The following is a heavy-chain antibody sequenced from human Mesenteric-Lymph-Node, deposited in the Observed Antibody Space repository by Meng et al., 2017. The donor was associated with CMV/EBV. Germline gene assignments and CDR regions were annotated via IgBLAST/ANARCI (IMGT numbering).Heavy chain of an antibody. CDR1: GDSVSSHSAA. Sequence: SQTLSLTCAISGDSVSSHSAAWNWIRQYPWRGLEWLGRTYYRSKWYTDYAFSVKRRITINSDTSKNQFSLQLTSVTPEDTAVYYCARDAATSGYSSGFYRPFDPWGQGTLVTVSS. V-gene: IGHV6-1*01. CDR2: TYYRSKWYT. CDR3: ARDAATSGYSSGFYRPFDP. D-gene: IGHD6-19*01. J-gene: IGHJ5*02.